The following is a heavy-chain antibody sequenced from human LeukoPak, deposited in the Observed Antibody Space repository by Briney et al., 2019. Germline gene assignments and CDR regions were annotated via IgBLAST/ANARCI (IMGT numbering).Heavy chain of an antibody. CDR3: AKDLRLGSSGRYYFDY. CDR2: IYHSGST. CDR1: GGSISSSNW. J-gene: IGHJ4*02. Sequence: SETLSLTCAVSGGSISSSNWWSWVRQPPGKGLEWIGEIYHSGSTNYNPSLKSRVTISVDKSKNQFSLKLSSVTAEDTAVYYCAKDLRLGSSGRYYFDYWGQGTLVTVSS. D-gene: IGHD3-16*01. V-gene: IGHV4-4*02.